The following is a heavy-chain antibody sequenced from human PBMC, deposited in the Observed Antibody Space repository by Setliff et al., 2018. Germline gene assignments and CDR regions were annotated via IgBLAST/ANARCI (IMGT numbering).Heavy chain of an antibody. CDR1: GYTSTTNA. CDR3: AASVGGAPYYYGLDV. Sequence: ASVKVSCKASGYTSTTNALHWVRQAPGQSLEWMGWITAGVVDTKYSQKFQGRITITRDTSASTLYMELSSLTSEDTALYSCAASVGGAPYYYGLDVWGQGTTVTVSS. J-gene: IGHJ6*02. CDR2: ITAGVVDT. V-gene: IGHV1-3*01. D-gene: IGHD2-15*01.